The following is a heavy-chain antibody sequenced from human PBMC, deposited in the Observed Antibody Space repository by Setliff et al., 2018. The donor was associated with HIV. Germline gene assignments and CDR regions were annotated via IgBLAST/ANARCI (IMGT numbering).Heavy chain of an antibody. V-gene: IGHV1-2*06. CDR2: INPNSRGT. J-gene: IGHJ4*02. CDR3: ARGLDTAPYYFDY. CDR1: GYTFSSYY. D-gene: IGHD5-18*01. Sequence: ASVKVSCKTSGYTFSSYYMHWARQAPGQGLEWMGRINPNSRGTNYAQKFQGRVTMTMDTSISTAYMELSSLRSDDTAVYYCARGLDTAPYYFDYWGQGTLVTVSS.